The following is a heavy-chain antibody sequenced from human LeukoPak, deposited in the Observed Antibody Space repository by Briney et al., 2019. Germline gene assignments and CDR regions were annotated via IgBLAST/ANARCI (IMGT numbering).Heavy chain of an antibody. CDR1: GFTFSSYG. CDR2: ISYDGSNK. V-gene: IGHV3-30*03. Sequence: GRSLRLSCAASGFTFSSYGMHWVRQAPGKGLEWVAVISYDGSNKYYADSVKGRFTISRDNSKNTLYLQMNSLRAEDTAVYYCARPGYDSSGCFDYWGQGTLVTVSS. D-gene: IGHD3-22*01. J-gene: IGHJ4*02. CDR3: ARPGYDSSGCFDY.